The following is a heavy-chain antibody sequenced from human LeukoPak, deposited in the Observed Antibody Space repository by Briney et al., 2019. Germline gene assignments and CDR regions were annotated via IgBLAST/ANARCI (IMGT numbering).Heavy chain of an antibody. Sequence: GGSLRLSCAASGFTFSSYAMHWVRQAPGKGLEWVAVISYDGSNKYYADSVKGRFTISRDNSKNTLYLQMNSLRAEDTAVYYCARAVYSSGNAFDIWGQGAMVTVSS. D-gene: IGHD6-25*01. CDR1: GFTFSSYA. J-gene: IGHJ3*02. CDR2: ISYDGSNK. CDR3: ARAVYSSGNAFDI. V-gene: IGHV3-30-3*01.